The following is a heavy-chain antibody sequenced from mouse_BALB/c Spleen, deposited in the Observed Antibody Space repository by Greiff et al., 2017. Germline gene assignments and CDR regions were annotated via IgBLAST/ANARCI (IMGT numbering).Heavy chain of an antibody. CDR1: GFTFSSFG. CDR2: ISSGSSTI. Sequence: EVKLVESGGGLVQPGGSRKLSCAASGFTFSSFGMHWVRQAPEKGLEWVAYISSGSSTIYYADTVKGRFTISRDNPKNTLFLQMTSLSAEDTAMYYCARGEDYHGYFDVWGAGTTVTVSS. D-gene: IGHD1-1*01. CDR3: ARGEDYHGYFDV. J-gene: IGHJ1*01. V-gene: IGHV5-17*02.